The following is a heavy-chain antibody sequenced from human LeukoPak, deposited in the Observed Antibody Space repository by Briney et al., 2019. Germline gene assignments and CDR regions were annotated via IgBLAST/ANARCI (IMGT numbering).Heavy chain of an antibody. V-gene: IGHV3-49*04. CDR1: GFTFGDYG. Sequence: GGSLRLSCTASGFTFGDYGMSWVRQAPGKGLEWVSFIQSRTYGATTQYAASVKGRFTISRDDSKNTLYLQMNSLKTEDTAVYYCTTDTGYGLPNYYYYYMDVWGKGTTVTVSS. CDR3: TTDTGYGLPNYYYYYMDV. CDR2: IQSRTYGATT. D-gene: IGHD5-18*01. J-gene: IGHJ6*03.